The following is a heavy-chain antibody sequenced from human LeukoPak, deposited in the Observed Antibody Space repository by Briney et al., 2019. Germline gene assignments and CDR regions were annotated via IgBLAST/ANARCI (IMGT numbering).Heavy chain of an antibody. CDR1: GYTFTSYY. Sequence: GATVKVSCKASGYTFTSYYMHWVRQAPGQGLEWMGIINPSGGSTSYAQKFQGRVTMTRDTSTSTVYMELSSLRSEDTAVYYCASLMTANNDAFDIWGQGTMVTVSS. CDR2: INPSGGST. CDR3: ASLMTANNDAFDI. J-gene: IGHJ3*02. V-gene: IGHV1-46*01.